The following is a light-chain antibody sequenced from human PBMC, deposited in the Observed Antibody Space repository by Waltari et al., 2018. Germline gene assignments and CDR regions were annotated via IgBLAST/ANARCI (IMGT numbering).Light chain of an antibody. CDR1: SSNLGSGYE. CDR3: QSYDSSLGGSVV. Sequence: QSVLTQPPSVSGAPGQRVTISCTGSSSNLGSGYEVHWHQQLPGTAPNPSIYGNNQRPSGVPDRFSGSKSGTSASLAITGLQAEDEADYYCQSYDSSLGGSVVFGGGTKLTVL. J-gene: IGLJ2*01. V-gene: IGLV1-40*01. CDR2: GNN.